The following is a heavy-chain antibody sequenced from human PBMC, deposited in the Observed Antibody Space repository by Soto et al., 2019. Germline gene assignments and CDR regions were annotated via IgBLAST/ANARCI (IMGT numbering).Heavy chain of an antibody. CDR1: GYTFTNYG. D-gene: IGHD3-22*01. J-gene: IGHJ1*01. Sequence: QVQLVQSGAEVKKPGASVKVSCKTSGYTFTNYGITWVRQAPGQGLEWMGWISAYNGNTGYTQKLQGRVTITTDTSTSTAYMELRSLRSDDTAVYYCVRDLGYYYDSSGFYSYFQYWGQGTLVTVSS. V-gene: IGHV1-18*01. CDR3: VRDLGYYYDSSGFYSYFQY. CDR2: ISAYNGNT.